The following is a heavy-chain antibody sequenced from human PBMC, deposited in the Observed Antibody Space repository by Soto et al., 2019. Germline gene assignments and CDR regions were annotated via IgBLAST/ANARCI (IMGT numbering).Heavy chain of an antibody. J-gene: IGHJ4*02. CDR2: IYYSGST. CDR3: ARFPKYYYDIDVDY. V-gene: IGHV4-31*03. Sequence: ASETLSLTCTVSGGSISSGGYYWSWIRQHPGKGLEWIGYIYYSGSTYYNPSLKSRVTISVDTSKNQFSLKLSSVTAADTAVYYCARFPKYYYDIDVDYWGQGTLVTVSS. D-gene: IGHD3-22*01. CDR1: GGSISSGGYY.